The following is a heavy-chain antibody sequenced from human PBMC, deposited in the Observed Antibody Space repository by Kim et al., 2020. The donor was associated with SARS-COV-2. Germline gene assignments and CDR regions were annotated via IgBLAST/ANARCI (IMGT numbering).Heavy chain of an antibody. CDR2: INHSGST. V-gene: IGHV4-34*01. CDR3: ARGWDIAAAGPGWFDP. Sequence: SETLSLTCAVYGGSFSGYYWSWIRQPPGKGLEWIGEINHSGSTNYNPSLKSRVTISVDTSKNQFSLKLSSVTASDTAVYYCARGWDIAAAGPGWFDPWGQGTLVTVSS. J-gene: IGHJ5*02. D-gene: IGHD6-13*01. CDR1: GGSFSGYY.